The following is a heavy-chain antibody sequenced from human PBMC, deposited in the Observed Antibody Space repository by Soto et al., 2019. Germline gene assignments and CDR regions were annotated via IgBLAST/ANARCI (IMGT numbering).Heavy chain of an antibody. Sequence: GGSLRLSCAASGFTLSGYAMDWVRQAPGKGLEYVSGISSNGVGTYYANSVQGRFTISRDNSKNTVYLQMGSLRPEDMAFYYCARRARPDFYYMDVWGKGTTVTVSS. D-gene: IGHD6-6*01. J-gene: IGHJ6*03. V-gene: IGHV3-64*01. CDR2: ISSNGVGT. CDR3: ARRARPDFYYMDV. CDR1: GFTLSGYA.